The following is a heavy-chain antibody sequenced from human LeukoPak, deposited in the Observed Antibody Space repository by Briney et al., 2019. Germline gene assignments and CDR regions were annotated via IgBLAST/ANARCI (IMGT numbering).Heavy chain of an antibody. J-gene: IGHJ4*02. D-gene: IGHD3-3*01. CDR3: ARVDPYDFFFGY. V-gene: IGHV3-53*01. CDR2: IYRGGST. Sequence: PGGSLRLSCAASGFTVSSNYMSWVGQAPGKGLEWASVIYRGGSTYYADSVKGRFTISRDNSKNTLYLQMNCLRAEDTAVYYCARVDPYDFFFGYWGQGTLVTVSS. CDR1: GFTVSSNY.